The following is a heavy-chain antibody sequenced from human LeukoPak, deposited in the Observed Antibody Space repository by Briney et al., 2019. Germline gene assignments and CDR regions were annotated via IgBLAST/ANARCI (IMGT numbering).Heavy chain of an antibody. CDR2: ISSSGSTI. V-gene: IGHV3-11*04. D-gene: IGHD2-15*01. CDR3: AREGGYCSGGSCQPYYYYYMDV. Sequence: PGGSLRLSCAASGFTFSDYYMSWIRQAPGKGLEWVSYISSSGSTIYYADSVKGRFTISRDNAKNSLYLQMNSLRAEDTAVYYCAREGGYCSGGSCQPYYYYYMDVWGKGTTVTISS. CDR1: GFTFSDYY. J-gene: IGHJ6*03.